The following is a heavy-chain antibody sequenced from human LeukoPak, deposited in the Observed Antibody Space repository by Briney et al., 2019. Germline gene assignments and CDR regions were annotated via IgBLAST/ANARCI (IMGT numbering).Heavy chain of an antibody. CDR3: ASWPVGWYGEDS. CDR2: IYGGGST. CDR1: GLSVSSNF. V-gene: IGHV3-53*01. D-gene: IGHD6-19*01. Sequence: GGSLRLSCAATGLSVSSNFMSWVRQAPGKGLEWVSVIYGGGSTYYADSVKGRFTISRDTPKNTLYLQMNSLRVEDTAVYYCASWPVGWYGEDSWGQGTLVTVSA. J-gene: IGHJ4*02.